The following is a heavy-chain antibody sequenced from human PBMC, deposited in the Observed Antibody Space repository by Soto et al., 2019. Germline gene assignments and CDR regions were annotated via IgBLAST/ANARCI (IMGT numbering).Heavy chain of an antibody. J-gene: IGHJ4*02. Sequence: LRLSCVASGFSFDNYGMSWVRQAPGEGLEWVSAIKSDGTSTYYAASVEDRFTISRDNSKDTLYLQLNSLRAEDTAVYYCAQLGLMTFSHKHYFNHWGRGTLVTVSS. V-gene: IGHV3-23*01. D-gene: IGHD3-16*01. CDR3: AQLGLMTFSHKHYFNH. CDR2: IKSDGTST. CDR1: GFSFDNYG.